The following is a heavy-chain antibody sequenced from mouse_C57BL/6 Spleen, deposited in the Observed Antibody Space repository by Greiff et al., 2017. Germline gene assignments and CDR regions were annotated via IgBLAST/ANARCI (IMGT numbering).Heavy chain of an antibody. D-gene: IGHD1-1*01. V-gene: IGHV1-15*01. CDR3: TRYDGSSSYYYAMDY. J-gene: IGHJ4*01. CDR1: GYTFTDYE. Sequence: LQQSGAELVRPGASVTLSCKASGYTFTDYEMHWVKQTPVHGLEWIGAIDPETGGTAYNQKFKGKAILTADKSSSTAYMGLRSLTSEDSAVYYCTRYDGSSSYYYAMDYWGQGTSVTVSS. CDR2: IDPETGGT.